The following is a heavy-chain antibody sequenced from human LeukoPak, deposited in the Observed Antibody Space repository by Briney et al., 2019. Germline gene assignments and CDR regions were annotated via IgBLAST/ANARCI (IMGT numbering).Heavy chain of an antibody. D-gene: IGHD3-10*01. V-gene: IGHV3-30*18. Sequence: GGPLRLSCAASGFTFSSYGMHWVRQAPGKGLEWVAVISYDGSNKYYADSAKGRFTISRDNSKNTLYLQMNSLRAEDTAVYYCAKGNYYGSWGQGTLVTVSS. CDR2: ISYDGSNK. CDR1: GFTFSSYG. CDR3: AKGNYYGS. J-gene: IGHJ4*02.